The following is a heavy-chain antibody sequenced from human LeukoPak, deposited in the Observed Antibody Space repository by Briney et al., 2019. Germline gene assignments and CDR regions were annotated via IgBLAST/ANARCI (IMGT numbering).Heavy chain of an antibody. V-gene: IGHV4-59*01. Sequence: SETLSLTCTVSGGSISSYYWSWIRQPPWKGLEWIGYIYYSGSTNYNPSLKSRVTISVDTSKNQFSLKLSSVTAADTAVYYCARRSAAISLWFDPWGQGTLVTVSS. CDR2: IYYSGST. J-gene: IGHJ5*02. CDR3: ARRSAAISLWFDP. CDR1: GGSISSYY. D-gene: IGHD2-2*01.